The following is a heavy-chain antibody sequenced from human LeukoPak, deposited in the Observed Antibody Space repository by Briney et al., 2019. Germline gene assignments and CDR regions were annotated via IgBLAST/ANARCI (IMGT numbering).Heavy chain of an antibody. CDR3: ARERIEAAAGNYYFDY. CDR1: GGSISSGSYY. D-gene: IGHD6-13*01. CDR2: IYYSGST. Sequence: PSQTLSLTCTVSGGSISSGSYYWSWIRQPAGKGLEWIGSIYYSGSTYYNPSLKSRVTISVDTSKNQFSLKLSSVTAADTAVYYCARERIEAAAGNYYFDYWGQGTLVTVSS. V-gene: IGHV4-39*07. J-gene: IGHJ4*02.